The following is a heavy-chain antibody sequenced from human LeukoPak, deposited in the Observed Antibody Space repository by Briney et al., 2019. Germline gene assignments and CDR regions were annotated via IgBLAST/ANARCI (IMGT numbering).Heavy chain of an antibody. J-gene: IGHJ4*02. D-gene: IGHD6-13*01. V-gene: IGHV4-34*01. Sequence: SETLSLTCAVYGGSFSGYYWSWIRQPPGKGLEWIGGINHSGSTNYNPSLKSRVTISVDTSKNQFSLKLSSVTAADTAVYYCATFNGYSSSWYVFDYWGQGTLVTVSS. CDR2: INHSGST. CDR1: GGSFSGYY. CDR3: ATFNGYSSSWYVFDY.